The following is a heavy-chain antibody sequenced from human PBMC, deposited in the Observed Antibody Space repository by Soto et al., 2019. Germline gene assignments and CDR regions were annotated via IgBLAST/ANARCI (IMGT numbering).Heavy chain of an antibody. V-gene: IGHV1-18*01. CDR2: ISAFNGHT. CDR1: GYTFTNFG. J-gene: IGHJ5*02. CDR3: AREPPRATAGLNYFDP. Sequence: QVPLVQSGTEVKKPGASVKVSCKTSGYTFTNFGISWVRQAPGQGLEWMGWISAFNGHTHHAQKFQGRVTLTTDTSPTTAFLELRSLRSDETAVYYCAREPPRATAGLNYFDPWGQGTLVSVSS. D-gene: IGHD6-13*01.